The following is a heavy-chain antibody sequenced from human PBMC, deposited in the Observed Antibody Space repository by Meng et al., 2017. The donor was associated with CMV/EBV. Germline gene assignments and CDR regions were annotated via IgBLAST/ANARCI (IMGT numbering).Heavy chain of an antibody. J-gene: IGHJ3*02. CDR3: ARSGIVGATVGAFDI. V-gene: IGHV4-61*01. D-gene: IGHD1-26*01. Sequence: SDTLSLTCTVSGGSVSSGSYYWSWIRQPPGKGLEWIGYIYYSGSTNYNPSLKSRVTISVDTSKNQFSLKLSSVTAADTAVYYCARSGIVGATVGAFDIWGQGTMVTVSS. CDR2: IYYSGST. CDR1: GGSVSSGSYY.